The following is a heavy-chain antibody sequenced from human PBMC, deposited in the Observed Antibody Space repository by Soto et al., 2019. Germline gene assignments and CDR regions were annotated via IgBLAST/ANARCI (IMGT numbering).Heavy chain of an antibody. Sequence: SETLSLTCTVSGGSISSGGYYWSWIRQHPGKGLEWIGYIYYSGSTYYNPSLKSRVTISVDTSKNQFSLKLSSVTAADTAVYYCASGVTMVRGVISEGSFDYWGQGTLVTVSS. CDR2: IYYSGST. CDR1: GGSISSGGYY. CDR3: ASGVTMVRGVISEGSFDY. J-gene: IGHJ4*02. D-gene: IGHD3-10*01. V-gene: IGHV4-31*03.